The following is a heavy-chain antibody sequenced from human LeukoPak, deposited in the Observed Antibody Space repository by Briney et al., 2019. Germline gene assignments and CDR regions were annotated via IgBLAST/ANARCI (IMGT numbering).Heavy chain of an antibody. CDR2: IYYSGST. CDR3: ARWYYYDSSGYSPNYFDY. D-gene: IGHD3-22*01. V-gene: IGHV4-39*07. Sequence: SETLSLTCTVSGGSISSSSYYWGWIRQPPGKGLEWIGNIYYSGSTYYNPSLKSRVTISVDTSKNQFSLKLSSVTAADTAVYYCARWYYYDSSGYSPNYFDYWGQGTPVAVSS. CDR1: GGSISSSSYY. J-gene: IGHJ4*02.